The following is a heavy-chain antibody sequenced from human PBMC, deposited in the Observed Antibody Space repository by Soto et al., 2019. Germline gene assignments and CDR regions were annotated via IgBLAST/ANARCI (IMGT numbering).Heavy chain of an antibody. D-gene: IGHD2-2*01. CDR3: ARRSGNCSSTSCFYYYYYGMDV. V-gene: IGHV4-39*01. Sequence: PSETLSLTCTVSGGSISSSSYYWGWIRQPPGKGLEWIGSIYYSGSTYYNPSLKSRVTISVDTSKNQLSLKLSSVTAADTAVYYCARRSGNCSSTSCFYYYYYGMDVWGQGTTVNVSS. CDR1: GGSISSSSYY. CDR2: IYYSGST. J-gene: IGHJ6*02.